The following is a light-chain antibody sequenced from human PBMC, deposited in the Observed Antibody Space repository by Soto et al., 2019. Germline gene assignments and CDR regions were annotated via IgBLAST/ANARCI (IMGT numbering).Light chain of an antibody. CDR3: QQYNSYQWT. CDR1: QSISTW. Sequence: DIQMTQSPSTLSASVGDRVTITCRASQSISTWLAWYQQKPGKAPKVLIYEASKLESGVPSRFSGSGSGTEFTLSISTLQPDDVATYYCQQYNSYQWTFGQGTKVYIK. CDR2: EAS. V-gene: IGKV1-5*01. J-gene: IGKJ1*01.